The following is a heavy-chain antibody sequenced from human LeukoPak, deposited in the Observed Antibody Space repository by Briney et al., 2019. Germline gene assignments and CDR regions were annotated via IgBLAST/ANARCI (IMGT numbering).Heavy chain of an antibody. CDR1: GGSISSGSYY. Sequence: SQNLSLNCTVSGGSISSGSYYWSWIRQPAGKGLEWIGRIYTSGSTNYNPSLKSRVTISVDTSKNQFSLKLSSVTAADTAVYYCARTGYSSDNDYWGQGTLVTVSS. CDR3: ARTGYSSDNDY. J-gene: IGHJ4*02. CDR2: IYTSGST. D-gene: IGHD6-19*01. V-gene: IGHV4-61*02.